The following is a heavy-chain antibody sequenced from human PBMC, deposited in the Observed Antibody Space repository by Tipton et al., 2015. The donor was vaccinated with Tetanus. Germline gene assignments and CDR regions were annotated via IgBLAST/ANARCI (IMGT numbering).Heavy chain of an antibody. D-gene: IGHD3-3*01. J-gene: IGHJ4*02. CDR1: GASVRSGWHY. CDR3: ARGNNDFPKKGPFDY. V-gene: IGHV4-61*01. Sequence: GLVKPSQTLSLTCTVSGASVRSGWHYWSWIRQPPGKGLEWIGYISDGGRTNYNPSLKSRLTISVDTSKNQFSLTRNSVTAADTAFYYCARGNNDFPKKGPFDYWGQGTLVAVSA. CDR2: ISDGGRT.